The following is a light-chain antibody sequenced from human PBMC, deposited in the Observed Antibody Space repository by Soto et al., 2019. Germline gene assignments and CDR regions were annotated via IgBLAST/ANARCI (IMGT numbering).Light chain of an antibody. CDR2: DAS. CDR1: QSVSSY. CDR3: QHYNTYSST. Sequence: IVLTQSPATLSLSPGERATLSCRASQSVSSYLAWYQQRPGQAPRLLIYDASNRATGIPDRFSGSGSGTDFTLTISSLQPDDFATYYCQHYNTYSSTFGQGTKVDIK. J-gene: IGKJ1*01. V-gene: IGKV3-11*01.